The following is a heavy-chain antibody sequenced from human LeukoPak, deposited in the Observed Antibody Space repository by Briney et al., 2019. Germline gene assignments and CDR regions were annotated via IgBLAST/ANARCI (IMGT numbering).Heavy chain of an antibody. CDR1: GGSISSYY. J-gene: IGHJ6*02. CDR2: IYYSGST. V-gene: IGHV4-59*01. Sequence: SETLSLTCTVSGGSISSYYWSWIRQPPGKGLEWIGYIYYSGSTNYNPSLKSRVTKSVDTSKNQFSLKLSSVTAADTAVYYCARENYYDSSGYYGYYHGMDVWGQGTTVTVSS. D-gene: IGHD3-22*01. CDR3: ARENYYDSSGYYGYYHGMDV.